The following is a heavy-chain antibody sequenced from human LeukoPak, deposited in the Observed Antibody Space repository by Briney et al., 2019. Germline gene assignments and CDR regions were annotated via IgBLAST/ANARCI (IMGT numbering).Heavy chain of an antibody. V-gene: IGHV3-15*01. D-gene: IGHD2-15*01. CDR2: MKSKTDGGTT. J-gene: IGHJ4*02. Sequence: PGGSLRLSCAASGFTFSDYYMSWIRQAPGKGLEWGGRMKSKTDGGTTDYAAPVKGRFTISRDDSKNTLYMQMNSLKTEDTAVYSCIWMGCSGGSCYSFDYWGQGTLVTVSS. CDR1: GFTFSDYY. CDR3: IWMGCSGGSCYSFDY.